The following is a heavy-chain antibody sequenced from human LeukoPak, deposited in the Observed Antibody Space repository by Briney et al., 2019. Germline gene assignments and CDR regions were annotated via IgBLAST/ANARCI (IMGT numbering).Heavy chain of an antibody. Sequence: SGTLSLTCAVSGGSISSSNWWSWVRQPPGKGLEWIGRIFHSGTTDYKTSLKGRVTISVDTSKNQISLKVRSVTAADTAVYYCARTTEDCSSTSCYQYWFDPWGQGTLVTVSS. V-gene: IGHV4-4*02. CDR2: IFHSGTT. D-gene: IGHD2-2*01. CDR3: ARTTEDCSSTSCYQYWFDP. CDR1: GGSISSSNW. J-gene: IGHJ5*02.